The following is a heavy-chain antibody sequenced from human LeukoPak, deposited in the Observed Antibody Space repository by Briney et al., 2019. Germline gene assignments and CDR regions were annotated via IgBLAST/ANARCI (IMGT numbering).Heavy chain of an antibody. CDR1: GFTFNDYW. CDR2: IKQDGGEK. J-gene: IGHJ6*02. V-gene: IGHV3-7*01. CDR3: ATGQGHGMDV. Sequence: GGSLRLSCAASGFTFNDYWMSWVRQAPGKGLEWVASIKQDGGEKRYVDSVKGRFTISRDNAKNTLYLQMNSLRAEDTAVYYCATGQGHGMDVWGQGTTVTVSS.